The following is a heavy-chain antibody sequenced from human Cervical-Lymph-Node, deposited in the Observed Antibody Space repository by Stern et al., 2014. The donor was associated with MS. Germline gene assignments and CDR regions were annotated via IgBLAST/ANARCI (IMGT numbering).Heavy chain of an antibody. V-gene: IGHV3-30*18. Sequence: MQLVESGGGVVPPGRSLRLSCAASGFTFSYYAIHWVRQAPGKGLERVAVISYDGSKTSYADSVKGRFTISRDDSKNTVYLQMNSLRPDDTGVYYCAKDLAGWGQGTLVTVAS. CDR1: GFTFSYYA. J-gene: IGHJ4*02. CDR2: ISYDGSKT. CDR3: AKDLAG. D-gene: IGHD3-3*02.